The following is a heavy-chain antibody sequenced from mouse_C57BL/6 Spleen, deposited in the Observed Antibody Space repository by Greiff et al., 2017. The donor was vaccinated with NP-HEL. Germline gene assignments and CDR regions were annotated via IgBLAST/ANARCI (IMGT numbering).Heavy chain of an antibody. Sequence: QVQLQQPGAELVKPGASVKLSCKASGYTFTSYWMHWVKQRPGQGLEWIGMIHPNSGSTNYNEKFKSKATLTADKSSSTAYMQLSSLTSEDSAVYYCASKGNYDYALDYWGQGTSVTVSS. J-gene: IGHJ4*01. CDR2: IHPNSGST. V-gene: IGHV1-64*01. CDR1: GYTFTSYW. CDR3: ASKGNYDYALDY. D-gene: IGHD2-1*01.